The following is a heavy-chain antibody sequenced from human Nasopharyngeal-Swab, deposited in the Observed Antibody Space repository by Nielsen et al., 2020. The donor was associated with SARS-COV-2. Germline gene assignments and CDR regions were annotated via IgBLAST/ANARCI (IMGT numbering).Heavy chain of an antibody. J-gene: IGHJ6*02. D-gene: IGHD2-2*01. V-gene: IGHV4-4*02. Sequence: RQPPGKGQEWIGETRHSGSGNYKPSLNSRVSMSVDASKNQFSLKLDSVTAADTAVYYCARGGRHGCSSANRPCAIDVWGQGATVTVSS. CDR2: TRHSGSG. CDR3: ARGGRHGCSSANRPCAIDV.